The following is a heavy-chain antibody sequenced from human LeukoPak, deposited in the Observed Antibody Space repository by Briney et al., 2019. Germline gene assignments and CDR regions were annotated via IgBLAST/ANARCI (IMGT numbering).Heavy chain of an antibody. CDR1: GFTFSSYW. V-gene: IGHV3-74*01. J-gene: IGHJ4*02. CDR2: INSDGRNT. D-gene: IGHD6-13*01. Sequence: GGSLRLSCAASGFTFSSYWMHWVRQAPGKGLVWVSHINSDGRNTTYADSVTGRFTISRDNAKNTLYLQMNSLRAEDTAVYYCARVLAQQQGYWGQGTLVTVSS. CDR3: ARVLAQQQGY.